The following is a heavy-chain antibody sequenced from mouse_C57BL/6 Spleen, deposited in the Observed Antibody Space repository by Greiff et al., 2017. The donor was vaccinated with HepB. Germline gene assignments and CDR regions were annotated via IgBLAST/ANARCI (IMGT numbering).Heavy chain of an antibody. CDR1: GYTFTDYE. Sequence: QVQLQQSGAELVRPGASVRLSCKASGYTFTDYEMHWVKQTPVHGLEWIGAIDPETGGTAYNQKFKGKAILTADKSSSTAYMELRSLTSEDSAVYYCTRTSGGLGFDYWGQGTTLTVSS. CDR2: IDPETGGT. D-gene: IGHD4-1*01. V-gene: IGHV1-15*01. J-gene: IGHJ2*01. CDR3: TRTSGGLGFDY.